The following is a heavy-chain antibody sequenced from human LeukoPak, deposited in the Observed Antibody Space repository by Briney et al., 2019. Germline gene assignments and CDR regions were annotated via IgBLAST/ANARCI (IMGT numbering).Heavy chain of an antibody. CDR1: GFTFTNAW. V-gene: IGHV3-15*01. Sequence: GGSLRLSCAASGFTFTNAWMSWVRQAPGKGLEWVGRSNSKNDGGTTDHAAPVKGRFTISRDDSKNTLYLQMNSLKIDDTAMYDCSSGMDKTTLPFDYWGQGTLVTVSS. J-gene: IGHJ4*02. CDR3: SSGMDKTTLPFDY. CDR2: SNSKNDGGTT. D-gene: IGHD2-15*01.